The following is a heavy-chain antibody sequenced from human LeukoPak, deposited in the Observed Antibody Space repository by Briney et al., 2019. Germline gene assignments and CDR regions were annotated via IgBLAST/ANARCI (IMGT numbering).Heavy chain of an antibody. CDR1: GLTFSRYS. Sequence: GGSLRLSCEVSGLTFSRYSMSWVRQVPGKGLEWVSGISAGGGDRWYPDSVKGRFTISRDNSKNTLFLQMNSLTVEDTAIYYCAKGAAGPEYWGQGTRVTVSS. CDR2: ISAGGGDR. V-gene: IGHV3-23*01. CDR3: AKGAAGPEY. D-gene: IGHD6-13*01. J-gene: IGHJ4*02.